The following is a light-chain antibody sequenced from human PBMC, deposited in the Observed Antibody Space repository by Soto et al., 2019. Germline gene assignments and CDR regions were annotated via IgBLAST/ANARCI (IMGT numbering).Light chain of an antibody. CDR2: QAS. Sequence: DIQMTQSPSTLSASIGDRVTITCRTSQSISTRLAWFQQKPGRAPKLLIYQASSLESGVPSRFSGSGSGTQFTLTISSRQPEDFATYYCKQYNRYWTFGQGTKVEIK. CDR3: KQYNRYWT. V-gene: IGKV1-5*03. CDR1: QSISTR. J-gene: IGKJ1*01.